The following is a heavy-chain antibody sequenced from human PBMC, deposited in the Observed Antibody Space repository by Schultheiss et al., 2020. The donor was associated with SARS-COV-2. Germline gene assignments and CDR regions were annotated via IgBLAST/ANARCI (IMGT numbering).Heavy chain of an antibody. D-gene: IGHD3-22*01. CDR1: GFTFSSYS. CDR3: AKGVEWLLLTPDAFDI. V-gene: IGHV3-21*04. CDR2: ISSSSSYI. J-gene: IGHJ3*02. Sequence: GGSLRLSCAASGFTFSSYSMNWVRQAPGKGLEWVSSISSSSSYIYYADSVKGRFTISRDNSKNTLYLQMNSLRAEDTAVYYCAKGVEWLLLTPDAFDIWGQGTMVTVSS.